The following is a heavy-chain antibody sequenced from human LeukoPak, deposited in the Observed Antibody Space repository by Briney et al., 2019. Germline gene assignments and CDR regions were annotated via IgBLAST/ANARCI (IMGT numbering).Heavy chain of an antibody. CDR3: AKDIQLSA. CDR2: IASSGRNT. CDR1: GFNFNDAA. Sequence: GGSLRLSCAASGFNFNDAAMTWVRQAPGKGLEWVPLIASSGRNTYYTDSVRGRFTISRDNSKNTLSLQMNSLRVEDTAMYYCAKDIQLSAWGLGTMVTVSS. D-gene: IGHD5-24*01. V-gene: IGHV3-23*01. J-gene: IGHJ3*01.